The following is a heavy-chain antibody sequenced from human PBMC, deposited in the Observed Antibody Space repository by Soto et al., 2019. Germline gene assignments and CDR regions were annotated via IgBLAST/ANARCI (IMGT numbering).Heavy chain of an antibody. Sequence: QVQLGNSGAEGKKPGSSGKVSCKASEGTFTSYAITGGHQAPGQGLEGMGGIIPIFGTANYAQKFQGRVTITADESTSTAYMELSSLRSEDTAVYYCARGRWLQSRGDRGSDYWGQGTLVTVSS. CDR1: EGTFTSYA. D-gene: IGHD5-12*01. V-gene: IGHV1-69*12. J-gene: IGHJ4*02. CDR2: IIPIFGTA. CDR3: ARGRWLQSRGDRGSDY.